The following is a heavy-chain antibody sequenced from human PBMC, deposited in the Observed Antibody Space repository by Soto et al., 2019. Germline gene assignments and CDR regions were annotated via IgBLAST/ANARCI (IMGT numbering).Heavy chain of an antibody. CDR2: ISGSGGST. J-gene: IGHJ6*03. Sequence: EVQLLESGGGLVQPGGSLRLSCAASGLTFSNYAMRWVRQAPGKGLEWVSGISGSGGSTYYANSVKGRFTISRDNSKNALYQPVNSLRAEDTAVYYCAKEHGYYYYMEVLGKGTTVTVS. CDR1: GLTFSNYA. V-gene: IGHV3-23*01. CDR3: AKEHGYYYYMEV.